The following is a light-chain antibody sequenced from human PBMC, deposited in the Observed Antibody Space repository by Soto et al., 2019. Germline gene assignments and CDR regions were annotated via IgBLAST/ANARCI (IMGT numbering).Light chain of an antibody. J-gene: IGKJ5*01. CDR3: QQLNSYPIT. CDR2: DAS. CDR1: QGISSL. Sequence: DIQLTQSPTLLSASVGDRVTITCRASQGISSLLAWYQQKPGKAPKLLIYDASTLQSGVPSRFSGSGSGTEFTLTISGLQPEDFVSYYCQQLNSYPITFGQGTRLEIK. V-gene: IGKV1-9*01.